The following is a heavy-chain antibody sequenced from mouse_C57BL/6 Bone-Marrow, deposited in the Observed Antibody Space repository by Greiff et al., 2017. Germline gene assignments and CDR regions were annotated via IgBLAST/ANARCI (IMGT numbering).Heavy chain of an antibody. CDR2: IDPENGGT. CDR1: GFNIKDDY. CDR3: SRTGDWFDY. D-gene: IGHD5-1*01. Sequence: EVQLQQSGAELVRPGASVKLSCTASGFNIKDDYMHWVKQRPEQGLEWIGWIDPENGGTKYASKFQGKATITADTASNTAYLQLSSLTSEDTAVXYYSRTGDWFDYWGQGTMLTVSA. V-gene: IGHV14-4*01. J-gene: IGHJ3*01.